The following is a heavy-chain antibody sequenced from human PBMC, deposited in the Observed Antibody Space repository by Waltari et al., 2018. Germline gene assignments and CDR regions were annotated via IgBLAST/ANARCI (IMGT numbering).Heavy chain of an antibody. CDR3: AREAIAAAGTYYYYYGMDV. CDR1: GGTFSSYA. J-gene: IGHJ6*02. V-gene: IGHV1-69*05. D-gene: IGHD6-13*01. Sequence: QVQLVQSGAEVKKPGSSVKVSCKASGGTFSSYAIRWVRQAPGQGLEWMGGIIPIFGTANYAQKFQGRVTITTDESTSTAYMELSSLRSEDTAVYYCAREAIAAAGTYYYYYGMDVWGQGTTVTVSS. CDR2: IIPIFGTA.